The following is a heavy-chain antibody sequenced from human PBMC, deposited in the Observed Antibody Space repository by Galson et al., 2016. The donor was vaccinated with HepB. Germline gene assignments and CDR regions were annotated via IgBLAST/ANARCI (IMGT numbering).Heavy chain of an antibody. J-gene: IGHJ4*02. CDR1: GFAFNRYS. Sequence: SLRLSCAASGFAFNRYSMNWVRQAPGKGLEWVSSLSTNSDYVYYADSMKGRFSISRDNSRGTLYLEMNSLRAEDTAIYYCGKQMRGIAVTEDWGQGTLVTVSS. CDR2: LSTNSDYV. D-gene: IGHD6-19*01. CDR3: GKQMRGIAVTED. V-gene: IGHV3-21*04.